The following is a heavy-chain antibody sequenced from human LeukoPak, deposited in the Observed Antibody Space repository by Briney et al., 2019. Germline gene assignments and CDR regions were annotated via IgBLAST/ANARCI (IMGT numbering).Heavy chain of an antibody. CDR3: ARTLDTSGYFRSFDY. V-gene: IGHV4-34*01. CDR1: GASFSGYY. Sequence: SETLSLTCAIYGASFSGYYWNWIRQPPGKGLEWIGEISHSGGTNYNPSLKSRVTISADTSKNQFSLTLSYMTAADTAVYYCARTLDTSGYFRSFDYWGQGSLVTVSS. CDR2: ISHSGGT. D-gene: IGHD3-22*01. J-gene: IGHJ4*02.